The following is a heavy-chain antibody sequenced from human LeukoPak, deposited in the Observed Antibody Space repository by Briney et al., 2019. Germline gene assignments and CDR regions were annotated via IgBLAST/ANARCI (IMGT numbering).Heavy chain of an antibody. CDR3: SRLPVYCGGDCYAEYFQH. CDR2: IYPGDSDT. V-gene: IGHV5-51*01. CDR1: GYSFTSYW. D-gene: IGHD2-21*02. Sequence: GESLKISCKGSGYSFTSYWIGWVRQMPGKGLEWMGVIYPGDSDTRYSPSFQGQVTVSADKSISTAYLQWSSLKASDTAMYYSSRLPVYCGGDCYAEYFQHWGQGTLVTVSS. J-gene: IGHJ1*01.